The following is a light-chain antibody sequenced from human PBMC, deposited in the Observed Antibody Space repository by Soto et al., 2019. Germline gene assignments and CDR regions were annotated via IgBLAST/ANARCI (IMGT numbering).Light chain of an antibody. CDR1: KGNNNY. Sequence: DIQMTQSPSSLSASIGDRVTIACRASKGNNNYLAWYQQKPGKVPSLLIYDASTLQSGVPSRFSGSGSGTDFTLTISSLQPEDVATYFCQNYNNVPIIFGPGTKVDIK. CDR2: DAS. CDR3: QNYNNVPII. J-gene: IGKJ3*01. V-gene: IGKV1-27*01.